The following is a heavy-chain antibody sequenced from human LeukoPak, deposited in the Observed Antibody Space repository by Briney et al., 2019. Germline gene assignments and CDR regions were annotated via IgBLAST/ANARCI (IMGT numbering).Heavy chain of an antibody. CDR2: ISDNGGST. V-gene: IGHV3-64D*06. J-gene: IGHJ4*02. CDR3: VKYSSGWYDY. Sequence: HPGGSLRLSCSASGFTFSSYAIHWVRQAPGKGLEYVSAISDNGGSTYYADSVKGRFTISRDNSKNTLYLQMSSLRAEDTAVYYCVKYSSGWYDYWGQGTLVTVSS. D-gene: IGHD6-19*01. CDR1: GFTFSSYA.